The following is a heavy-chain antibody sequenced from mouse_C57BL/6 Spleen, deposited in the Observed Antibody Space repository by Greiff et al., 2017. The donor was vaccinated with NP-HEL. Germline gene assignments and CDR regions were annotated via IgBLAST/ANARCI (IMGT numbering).Heavy chain of an antibody. CDR1: GYTFTDYY. CDR2: INPNNGGT. V-gene: IGHV1-26*01. CDR3: ARALVWYFDV. J-gene: IGHJ1*03. Sequence: EVQLQQSGPELVKPGASVKISCKASGYTFTDYYMNWVKQSHGKSLEWIGDINPNNGGTSYNQKFKGKATLTVDKSSSTAYMELRSLTSEDSAVYYCARALVWYFDVWGTGTTVTVSS. D-gene: IGHD2-2*01.